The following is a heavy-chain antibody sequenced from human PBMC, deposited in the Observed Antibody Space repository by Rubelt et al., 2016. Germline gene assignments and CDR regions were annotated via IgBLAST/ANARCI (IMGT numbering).Heavy chain of an antibody. V-gene: IGHV1-18*01. J-gene: IGHJ4*02. CDR1: GYTFTSYG. Sequence: QVQLVQSGAEVKKPGASVKVSCKASGYTFTSYGISWVRQAPGQGLEWMGWISAYNGNTNYAQKIQGRVTMATDTFTSTAYMELRSLGSDDTTVYYCARDVGGNSVLYDFDYWGQGTLVTVSS. CDR2: ISAYNGNT. CDR3: ARDVGGNSVLYDFDY. D-gene: IGHD4-23*01.